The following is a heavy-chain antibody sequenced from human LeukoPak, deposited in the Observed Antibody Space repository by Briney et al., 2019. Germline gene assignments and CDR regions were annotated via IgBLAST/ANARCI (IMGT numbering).Heavy chain of an antibody. CDR1: GGTFSSYA. J-gene: IGHJ4*02. D-gene: IGHD2-2*01. CDR3: ATVRGCSSTSCIGYYFDY. V-gene: IGHV1-69*05. Sequence: SVKVSCKASGGTFSSYAISWVRQAPGQGLEWMGGIIPIFGTANYAQKFQGRVTITTDEYTSTAYMELSSLRSEDTAVYYCATVRGCSSTSCIGYYFDYWGQGTLVTVSS. CDR2: IIPIFGTA.